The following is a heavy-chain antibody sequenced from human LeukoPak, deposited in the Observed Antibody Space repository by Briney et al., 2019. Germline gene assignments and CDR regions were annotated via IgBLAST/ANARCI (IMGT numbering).Heavy chain of an antibody. D-gene: IGHD1-26*01. CDR1: VFTFGDYA. CDR3: TRDNYYGATFFDY. CDR2: IRSKAYGGTT. Sequence: PGGALRLSFTSSVFTFGDYAMSWVRQAPGKGLELVGFIRSKAYGGTTEYAASVKGIFTISRYDSKSIAYLQMNSLKTEDTAVYYCTRDNYYGATFFDYWGQGTLVTVSS. J-gene: IGHJ4*02. V-gene: IGHV3-49*04.